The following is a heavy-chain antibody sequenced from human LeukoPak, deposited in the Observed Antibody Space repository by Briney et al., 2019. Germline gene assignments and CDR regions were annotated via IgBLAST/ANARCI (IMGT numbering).Heavy chain of an antibody. J-gene: IGHJ4*02. CDR2: IYHSGRT. CDR3: ATEVGQWLVRT. Sequence: SETLSLTCGVSGYSISSGYYWGWIRQPPGKGLEWIGSIYHSGRTYYSPSLKSRVTISVDTSKNQFSLKLTSVTAADTAVYYCATEVGQWLVRTWGQGTLVTVSS. D-gene: IGHD6-19*01. V-gene: IGHV4-38-2*01. CDR1: GYSISSGYY.